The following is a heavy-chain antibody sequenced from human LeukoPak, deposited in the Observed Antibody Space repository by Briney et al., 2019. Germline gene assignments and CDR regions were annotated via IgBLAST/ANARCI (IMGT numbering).Heavy chain of an antibody. CDR2: IKSKTDGGTT. Sequence: GGSLRLSCEASGLTFNNYAMHWVRQSSGKGLEWVGRIKSKTDGGTTDYAAPVKGRFTISRDDSKNTLYLQMNSLKTEDTAVYYCTTDAKDYFDFWGQGSLVTVSS. J-gene: IGHJ4*02. CDR3: TTDAKDYFDF. CDR1: GLTFNNYA. V-gene: IGHV3-15*01.